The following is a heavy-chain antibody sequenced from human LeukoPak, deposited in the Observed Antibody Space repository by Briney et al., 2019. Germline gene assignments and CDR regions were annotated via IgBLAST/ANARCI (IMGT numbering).Heavy chain of an antibody. Sequence: GGSLRLSCAASGFTFDDYAMHWVRQAPGKGLEWVSGISWNSGSIGYADSVKGRFTISRDNAKNSLYLQMNSLRAEDTALYHCAKGEEMATITSFDYWGQGTLVTVSS. V-gene: IGHV3-9*01. D-gene: IGHD5-24*01. CDR2: ISWNSGSI. CDR1: GFTFDDYA. CDR3: AKGEEMATITSFDY. J-gene: IGHJ4*02.